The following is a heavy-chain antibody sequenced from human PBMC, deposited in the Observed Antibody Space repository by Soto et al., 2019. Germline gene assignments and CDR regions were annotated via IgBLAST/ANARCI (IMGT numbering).Heavy chain of an antibody. D-gene: IGHD4-17*01. CDR2: IIPIFGTA. CDR3: ARESTVTTYNWFDP. CDR1: GGTFSSYA. V-gene: IGHV1-69*12. J-gene: IGHJ5*02. Sequence: QVQLVQSGAEVKKPGSSVKVSCKASGGTFSSYAISWVRQAPGQGLEWMGGIIPIFGTANYAQKFQGRVTLTAAESTSTAYLGLSSLRSEDTAVYYCARESTVTTYNWFDPWGQGTLVTVSS.